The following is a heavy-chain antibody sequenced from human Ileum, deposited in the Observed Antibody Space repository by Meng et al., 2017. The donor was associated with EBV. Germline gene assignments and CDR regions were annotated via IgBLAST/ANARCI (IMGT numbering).Heavy chain of an antibody. CDR1: GYIFNNYG. CDR3: ARNRPRGVATGANWFDP. D-gene: IGHD5-12*01. CDR2: ISAYNGNT. V-gene: IGHV1-18*01. Sequence: QVQLVQSGAEVKKPGASVKVSCKASGYIFNNYGVSWVRQAPGQGPEWMGWISAYNGNTNYAQKLQGRVTMTTDTSTSTAYMELRSLRSDDTAVYYCARNRPRGVATGANWFDPWGQGTLVTVAS. J-gene: IGHJ5*02.